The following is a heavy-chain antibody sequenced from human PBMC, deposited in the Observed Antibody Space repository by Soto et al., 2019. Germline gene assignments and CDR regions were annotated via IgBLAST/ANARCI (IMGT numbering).Heavy chain of an antibody. V-gene: IGHV3-30-3*01. CDR3: ARSIAVSGPPEFGY. Sequence: QVQLVESGGGVVQAGRSLRLSCAASGFTFSSYTMHWVRQAPGKGLEWVALISYDGSNKQDADSVKGRFTISRDNSKNTLYLQMNSLRPEDTAVFYCARSIAVSGPPEFGYWGQGALVTVSS. CDR2: ISYDGSNK. J-gene: IGHJ4*02. CDR1: GFTFSSYT. D-gene: IGHD6-19*01.